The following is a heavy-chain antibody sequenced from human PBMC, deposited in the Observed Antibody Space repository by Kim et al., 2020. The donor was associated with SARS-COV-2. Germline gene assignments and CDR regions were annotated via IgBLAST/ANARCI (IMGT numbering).Heavy chain of an antibody. V-gene: IGHV4-31*03. Sequence: SETLSLTCTVSGGSISSGGYYWSWIRQHPGKGLEWIGYIYYSGSTYYNPSLKSRVTISVDTSKNQFSLKLSSVTAADTAVYYCARDRVPLGEMTGYAPTNYYYGMDVWGQGTTVTVSS. CDR1: GGSISSGGYY. J-gene: IGHJ6*02. D-gene: IGHD3-9*01. CDR2: IYYSGST. CDR3: ARDRVPLGEMTGYAPTNYYYGMDV.